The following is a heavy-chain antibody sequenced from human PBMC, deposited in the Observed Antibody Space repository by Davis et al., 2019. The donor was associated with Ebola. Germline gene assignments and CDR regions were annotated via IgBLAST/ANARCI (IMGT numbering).Heavy chain of an antibody. CDR1: GYTFTNYG. J-gene: IGHJ4*02. CDR3: ARLRGYSYDVREPFDY. V-gene: IGHV1-18*04. Sequence: ASVKVSCKTSGYTFTNYGITWVRQAPGQGLEWMGWINPHNGNTNYAQNVQGRVTMTTDTSTSTAYMELRSLRSDDTAVYYCARLRGYSYDVREPFDYGGQGTLVTVSS. D-gene: IGHD5-18*01. CDR2: INPHNGNT.